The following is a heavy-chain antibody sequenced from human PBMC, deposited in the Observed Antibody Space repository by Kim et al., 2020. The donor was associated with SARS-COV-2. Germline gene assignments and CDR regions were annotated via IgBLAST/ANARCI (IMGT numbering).Heavy chain of an antibody. CDR3: ARIRRYYDSSGYGNFDY. J-gene: IGHJ4*02. V-gene: IGHV3-66*01. D-gene: IGHD3-22*01. Sequence: KGRFTISRDNSKNTLYLQMTSLRAEDTAVYYCARIRRYYDSSGYGNFDYWGQGTLVTVSS.